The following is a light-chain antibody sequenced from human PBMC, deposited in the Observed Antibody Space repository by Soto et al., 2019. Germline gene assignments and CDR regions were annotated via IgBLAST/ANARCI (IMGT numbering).Light chain of an antibody. V-gene: IGLV2-14*03. CDR1: SSDVGGYNY. J-gene: IGLJ2*01. Sequence: QSVLTQPASVSGSPGQSITISCTGTSSDVGGYNYVSWYQQHPGKAPKLMIYDVSNRPSGVSNRFSGSKSGNTASLTISGLQAEEGADYYCSSYTSSSTLAFGGGTKLTVL. CDR2: DVS. CDR3: SSYTSSSTLA.